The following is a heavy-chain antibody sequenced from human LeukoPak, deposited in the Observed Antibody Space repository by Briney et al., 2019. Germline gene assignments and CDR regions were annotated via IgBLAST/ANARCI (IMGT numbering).Heavy chain of an antibody. J-gene: IGHJ5*02. D-gene: IGHD3-22*01. V-gene: IGHV4-39*07. CDR1: GGSVSGSDDF. CDR3: ARDPSHSYDSDGYYYQHREGWFDP. Sequence: SETLSLTCSVSGGSVSGSDDFWGWIRQPPGKGLEWIGKIHYSGTTYHNPSLKSRVTMSVDTSKNQFSLNLTSVTAADTAVYYCARDPSHSYDSDGYYYQHREGWFDPWGQGTLVSVSS. CDR2: IHYSGTT.